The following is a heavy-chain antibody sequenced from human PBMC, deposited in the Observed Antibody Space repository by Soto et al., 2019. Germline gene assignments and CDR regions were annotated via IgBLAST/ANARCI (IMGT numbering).Heavy chain of an antibody. J-gene: IGHJ3*01. CDR3: ARPLIGNTIDL. CDR1: GYTFFKYF. Sequence: ASVKVSCKASGYTFFKYFIHWVRQAPGQGLEWIGIINPSRGSATYGPIFQGRVSLTTDMPTSTVYMELSSLRSEDTAIYYCARPLIGNTIDLCGQRTSVTVSS. D-gene: IGHD1-7*01. CDR2: INPSRGSA. V-gene: IGHV1-46*01.